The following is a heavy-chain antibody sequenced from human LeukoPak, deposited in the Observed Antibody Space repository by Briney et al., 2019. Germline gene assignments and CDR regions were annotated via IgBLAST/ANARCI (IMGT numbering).Heavy chain of an antibody. CDR2: ISYDGSNK. CDR1: GFTFSSYG. D-gene: IGHD2-2*01. Sequence: PGGSLRLSCAASGFTFSSYGMHWVRQAPGKGLEWVAVISYDGSNKYYADSVKGRFTISRDNSKNTLYLQMNSLRAEDTAVYYCAKDGALYCNSISCYDYYYYYGMDVWGQGTTVTVSS. V-gene: IGHV3-30*18. J-gene: IGHJ6*02. CDR3: AKDGALYCNSISCYDYYYYYGMDV.